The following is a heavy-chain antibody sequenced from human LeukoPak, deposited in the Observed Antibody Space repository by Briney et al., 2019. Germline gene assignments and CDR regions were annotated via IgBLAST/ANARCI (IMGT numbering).Heavy chain of an antibody. CDR2: ISSSSSYI. CDR1: GFTFSSYS. Sequence: GGSLRLSCAASGFTFSSYSMNWVRQAPGKGLEWVSSISSSSSYIYYADSVKGRFTISRDNAKNSLYLQMNSLRAEDTAVYYCARGDCTNGVCYPEPFVYWGQGTLVTVSS. D-gene: IGHD2-8*01. V-gene: IGHV3-21*01. J-gene: IGHJ4*02. CDR3: ARGDCTNGVCYPEPFVY.